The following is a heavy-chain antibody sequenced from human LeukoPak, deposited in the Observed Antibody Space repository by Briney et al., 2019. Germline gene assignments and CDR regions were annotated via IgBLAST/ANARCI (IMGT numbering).Heavy chain of an antibody. CDR2: INGGGGST. Sequence: GGSLRLSCAASGFTFSSYSTNWVRQAPGKGLEWVSGINGGGGSTFYAESVTGRFTISRDNSKNTLFLQMNTLRAEDTAVYYCVKDGRRSPPCWGQGTLVTVSS. J-gene: IGHJ4*02. V-gene: IGHV3-23*01. CDR3: VKDGRRSPPC. D-gene: IGHD2-15*01. CDR1: GFTFSSYS.